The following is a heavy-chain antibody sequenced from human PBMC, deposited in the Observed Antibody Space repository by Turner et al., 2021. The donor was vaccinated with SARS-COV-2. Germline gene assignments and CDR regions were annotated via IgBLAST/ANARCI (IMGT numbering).Heavy chain of an antibody. CDR3: ARGDIVVVVASTPGDYFDY. D-gene: IGHD2-15*01. V-gene: IGHV1-18*01. J-gene: IGHJ4*02. Sequence: QVQLVQSGAEVKKPGASVKVSCKASGYTVASYGISWVRQAPGQGLEWMGWISAYNGNTNYAQKLQGRVTMTTDTSTSTAYMELRSLRSDDTAVYYCARGDIVVVVASTPGDYFDYWGQGTLVTVSS. CDR1: GYTVASYG. CDR2: ISAYNGNT.